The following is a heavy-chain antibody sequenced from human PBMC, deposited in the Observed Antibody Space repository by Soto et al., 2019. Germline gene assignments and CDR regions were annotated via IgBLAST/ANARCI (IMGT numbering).Heavy chain of an antibody. V-gene: IGHV4-59*01. D-gene: IGHD3-3*01. CDR2: IYYSGYT. CDR1: GGSISSYY. J-gene: IGHJ5*02. Sequence: QVQLQESGPGLVKPSETLSLTCTVSGGSISSYYWSWIRQPPGKGLEWIGYIYYSGYTNYNPSLKSRVTISVDTSKNQFSLKLSSVTAADTAVYYCARAIHYDFWSGYYYDWFDPWGQGTLVTVSS. CDR3: ARAIHYDFWSGYYYDWFDP.